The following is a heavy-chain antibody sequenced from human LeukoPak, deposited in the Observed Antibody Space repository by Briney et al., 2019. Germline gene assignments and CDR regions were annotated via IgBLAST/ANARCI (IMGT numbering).Heavy chain of an antibody. CDR3: ARGPYTIFGVVITYGMDV. J-gene: IGHJ6*02. D-gene: IGHD3-3*01. Sequence: ASVKVSCKASGYTFTSYGISWLRQAPGQGLEWMGWISAYNGNTNYAQKLQGRVTMTTDTSTSTAYMELRSLRSDDTAVYYCARGPYTIFGVVITYGMDVWGQGTTVTVSS. CDR2: ISAYNGNT. V-gene: IGHV1-18*01. CDR1: GYTFTSYG.